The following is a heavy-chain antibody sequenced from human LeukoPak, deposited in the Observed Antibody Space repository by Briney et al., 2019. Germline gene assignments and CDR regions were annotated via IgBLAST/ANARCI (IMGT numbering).Heavy chain of an antibody. Sequence: ASVKVSCKASGYTFTSYGISWVRQAPGRGLEWMGWISAYNGNTNYAQKLQGRVTMTTDTSTSTAYMELRSLRSDDTAVYYCARERGRYSNYYYGMDVWGQGTTVTVSS. CDR3: ARERGRYSNYYYGMDV. J-gene: IGHJ6*02. CDR2: ISAYNGNT. D-gene: IGHD4-11*01. V-gene: IGHV1-18*01. CDR1: GYTFTSYG.